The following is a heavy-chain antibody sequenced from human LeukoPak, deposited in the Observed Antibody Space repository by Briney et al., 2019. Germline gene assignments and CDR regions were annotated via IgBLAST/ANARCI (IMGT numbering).Heavy chain of an antibody. CDR1: GFTFSSFG. CDR3: AKDKAPLLYTTSCAFDY. Sequence: GGSQRLSCTASGFTFSSFGMHWVRQAPGKGLEWVALIRFDGSDKYYVDSVKGRFTISRDNSKSTLSLQMNSLRPEDTAVYYCAKDKAPLLYTTSCAFDYWGQGTLVTVSS. CDR2: IRFDGSDK. D-gene: IGHD2-2*01. V-gene: IGHV3-30*02. J-gene: IGHJ4*02.